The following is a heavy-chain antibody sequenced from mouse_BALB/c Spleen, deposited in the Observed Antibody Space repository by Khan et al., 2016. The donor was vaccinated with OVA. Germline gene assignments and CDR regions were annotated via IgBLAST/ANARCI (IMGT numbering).Heavy chain of an antibody. J-gene: IGHJ4*01. CDR1: GFSLSRYN. Sequence: QVQLKESGPGLVAPSQSLSITCTVSGFSLSRYNIHWVRQPPGKGLEWLGMIWGGGGTDYNSTLKSRLSISKDNSKSQVFLKMNSLQTVDTAMYYCARAYYRNDGYYAMDYWGQGTSVTVSS. V-gene: IGHV2-6-4*01. CDR3: ARAYYRNDGYYAMDY. D-gene: IGHD2-14*01. CDR2: IWGGGGT.